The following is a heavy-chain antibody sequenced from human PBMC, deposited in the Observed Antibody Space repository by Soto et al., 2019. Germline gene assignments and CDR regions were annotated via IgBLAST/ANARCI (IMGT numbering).Heavy chain of an antibody. D-gene: IGHD4-17*01. CDR2: ISAYNGNT. J-gene: IGHJ6*02. CDR1: GYTFTSYG. CDR3: ARRAPSTVRYGMDV. V-gene: IGHV1-18*01. Sequence: QVQLVQSGAEVKKPGASVKVSCKASGYTFTSYGISWVRQAPGQGLEWMGWISAYNGNTNNAQKLQGRVTMTTDTGPSTAYVELRSLRSDDTAVYYCARRAPSTVRYGMDVWGQGTTVTVSS.